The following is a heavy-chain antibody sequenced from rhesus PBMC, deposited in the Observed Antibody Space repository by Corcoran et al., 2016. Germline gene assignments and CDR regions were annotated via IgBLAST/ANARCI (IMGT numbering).Heavy chain of an antibody. V-gene: IGHV4-99*01. Sequence: QVQLPESGPGLVKPSETLSLTCAVSGSSISSGYYWVWIRPPPGTGLEYIGYIIGSSGGTNYNPSLKSRVTISKDTSKNQFSLKLSSVTAADTAVYYCARHRWGLGYGLDSWGQGVVVTVSS. J-gene: IGHJ6*01. CDR1: GSSISSGYY. CDR3: ARHRWGLGYGLDS. CDR2: IIGSSGGT. D-gene: IGHD7-45*01.